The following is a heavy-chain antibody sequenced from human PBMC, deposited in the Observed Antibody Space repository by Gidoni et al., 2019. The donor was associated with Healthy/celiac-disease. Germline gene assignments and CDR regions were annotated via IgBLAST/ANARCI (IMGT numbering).Heavy chain of an antibody. Sequence: QVQLVQSGAEVKKPGSSVKVSCKASGGTFSSYAISWVRQAPGQGLEWMGGIIPSFGKANYEQKFQGRVKITADEYTRTDYMELSSLRSEDTAVYYCASTRGVGATSNAFDIWGQGTMVTVSS. CDR3: ASTRGVGATSNAFDI. CDR2: IIPSFGKA. CDR1: GGTFSSYA. D-gene: IGHD1-26*01. J-gene: IGHJ3*02. V-gene: IGHV1-69*01.